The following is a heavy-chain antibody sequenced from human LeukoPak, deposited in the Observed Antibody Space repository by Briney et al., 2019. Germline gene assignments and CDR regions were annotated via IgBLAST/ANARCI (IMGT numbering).Heavy chain of an antibody. V-gene: IGHV4-38-2*01. CDR3: ARHLGLEYYLDY. Sequence: SETLSLTCAVSGYSINSGYYWGWIRQPPGKGLEWIGSIYHSGSTYYNPSLKSRVTISVDTSKNQFSLKLSSVTAADTAVYYCARHLGLEYYLDYWGQGTLVTVSS. CDR2: IYHSGST. D-gene: IGHD3-16*01. J-gene: IGHJ4*02. CDR1: GYSINSGYY.